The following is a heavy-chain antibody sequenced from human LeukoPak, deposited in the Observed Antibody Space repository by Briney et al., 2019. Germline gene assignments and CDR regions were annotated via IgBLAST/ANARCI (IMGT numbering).Heavy chain of an antibody. V-gene: IGHV3-30*18. Sequence: SGGSLRLSCAASGFTFSSYGMHWVRQAPGKGLEWVAVVSYDGNTKYYADSVKGRFTISRDNSKNTLFLQMNSLRTEDTAVYYCAKKKGGYKYDDFFDYWGQGTLVTVSS. CDR3: AKKKGGYKYDDFFDY. D-gene: IGHD5-24*01. J-gene: IGHJ4*02. CDR1: GFTFSSYG. CDR2: VSYDGNTK.